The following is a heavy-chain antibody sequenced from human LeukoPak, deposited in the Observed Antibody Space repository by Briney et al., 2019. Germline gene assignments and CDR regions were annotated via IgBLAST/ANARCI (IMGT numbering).Heavy chain of an antibody. J-gene: IGHJ4*02. CDR2: TYYRSKWFY. Sequence: SQTLSLTCAISGDSVSSNSAAWNWIRQSPSRGLEWLGRTYYRSKWFYDYALSVKSRITINPDTSKNQFSLQLNSVTPEGTAVYYCVRDGEGGLDYFDYWGRGTLVTVSS. D-gene: IGHD3-16*01. CDR3: VRDGEGGLDYFDY. V-gene: IGHV6-1*01. CDR1: GDSVSSNSAA.